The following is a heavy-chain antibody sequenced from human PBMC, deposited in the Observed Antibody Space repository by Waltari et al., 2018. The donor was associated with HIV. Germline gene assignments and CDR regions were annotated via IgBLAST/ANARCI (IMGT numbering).Heavy chain of an antibody. Sequence: QVQLQQSGPGLVKPSQTLSLTCAISGDSVSSNSAAWHWIRQSQGRGLEWLGRTYFRSKWYIDYAVSVKSRITINPDTSKNHFSLQLNSVTPEDTAVYFCARGWDYDFWSGLEGGKFDPWGLGTLVTVSS. CDR3: ARGWDYDFWSGLEGGKFDP. CDR2: TYFRSKWYI. D-gene: IGHD3-3*01. J-gene: IGHJ5*02. V-gene: IGHV6-1*01. CDR1: GDSVSSNSAA.